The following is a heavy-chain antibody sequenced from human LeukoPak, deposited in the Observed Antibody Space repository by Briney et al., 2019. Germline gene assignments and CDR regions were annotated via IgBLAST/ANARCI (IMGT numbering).Heavy chain of an antibody. D-gene: IGHD3-22*01. V-gene: IGHV3-74*01. CDR2: INSDGSST. Sequence: GRSLRLSCAASGFTFSSYWMHWVRQAPGKGLVWVSRINSDGSSTSYADSVKGRFTISRDNAKNTLYLQMNSLRAEDTAVYYCARELNTYYYDSSGYSVGYWGQGTLVTVSS. CDR3: ARELNTYYYDSSGYSVGY. J-gene: IGHJ4*02. CDR1: GFTFSSYW.